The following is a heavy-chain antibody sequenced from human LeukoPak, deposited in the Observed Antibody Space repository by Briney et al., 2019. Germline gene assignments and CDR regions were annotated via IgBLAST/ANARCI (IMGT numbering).Heavy chain of an antibody. Sequence: GRSLRLSCAASGFTFSSYGMHWVRQAPGKGLEWVAVIWYDGSNKYYADSVKGRFTISRDNSKNTLYLQMNSLRAEDTAVYYCARSAHSSAFDYWGQGTLVTVSS. V-gene: IGHV3-30*19. CDR3: ARSAHSSAFDY. CDR1: GFTFSSYG. CDR2: IWYDGSNK. J-gene: IGHJ4*02. D-gene: IGHD6-6*01.